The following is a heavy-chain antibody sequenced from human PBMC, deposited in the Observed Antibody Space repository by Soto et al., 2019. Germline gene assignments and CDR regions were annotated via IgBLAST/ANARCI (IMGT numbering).Heavy chain of an antibody. Sequence: ASVKVSCKASGYTFTSYGISWVRQAPGQGFEWMGWISAYNANTNYAQKLQGRVTMTTDTSTSTAYMELRSLRSDDTAVYYCAFNYYDSSGENYWGQGTLVTVSS. CDR2: ISAYNANT. CDR3: AFNYYDSSGENY. V-gene: IGHV1-18*01. J-gene: IGHJ4*02. CDR1: GYTFTSYG. D-gene: IGHD3-22*01.